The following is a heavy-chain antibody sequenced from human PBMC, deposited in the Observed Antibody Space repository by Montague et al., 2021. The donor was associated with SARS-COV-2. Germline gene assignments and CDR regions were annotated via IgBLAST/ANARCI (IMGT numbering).Heavy chain of an antibody. V-gene: IGHV4-34*01. CDR3: ARLRDGVVPSPILGVGPFYSYYYMDV. Sequence: ETLSLTCAVHGSSFSGYYWNWIRQSPGKGLEWIGEINHGGSTKFSPSLKGRLTISTDTSKNQFSLKLTSVAAADTAVYCCARLRDGVVPSPILGVGPFYSYYYMDVWGRGTPVTVSS. J-gene: IGHJ6*03. CDR2: INHGGST. CDR1: GSSFSGYY. D-gene: IGHD3-10*01.